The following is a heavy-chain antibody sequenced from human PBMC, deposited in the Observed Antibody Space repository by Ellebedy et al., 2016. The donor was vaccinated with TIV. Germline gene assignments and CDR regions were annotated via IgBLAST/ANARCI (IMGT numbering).Heavy chain of an antibody. D-gene: IGHD3-3*01. J-gene: IGHJ4*02. CDR2: IFSDDEK. V-gene: IGHV2-26*01. CDR1: GFSLRRASVG. CDR3: ARIPGYDFWSGYYFFDY. Sequence: SGPTLVKPTETLTLTCTVSGFSLRRASVGVTWIRQHPGKALEWLAHIFSDDEKSFNTSLKSRLSISEDTSKSQVVLTMPNMDPVETATYYCARIPGYDFWSGYYFFDYWGQGTVVTVSS.